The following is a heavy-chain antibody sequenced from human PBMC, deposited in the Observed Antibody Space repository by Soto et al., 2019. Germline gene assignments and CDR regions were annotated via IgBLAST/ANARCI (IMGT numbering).Heavy chain of an antibody. CDR3: VIDWDSTTHTWGFEDS. V-gene: IGHV1-69*08. J-gene: IGHJ4*02. D-gene: IGHD1-1*01. CDR2: IIPIFGVT. CDR1: GGTFSSYT. Sequence: QVQLVQSGAEVKKPGSSVKVSCKASGGTFSSYTITWVRQAPGQGLEWLGRIIPIFGVTNYAQKFQERVTITADRSTTTAYMERSRLRSEDTAVYYCVIDWDSTTHTWGFEDSWGQGTLVTVSS.